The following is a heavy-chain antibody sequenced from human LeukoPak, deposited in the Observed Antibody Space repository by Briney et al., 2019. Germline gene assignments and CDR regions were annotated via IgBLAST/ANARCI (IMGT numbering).Heavy chain of an antibody. CDR3: AKATLPLISGQFWDY. V-gene: IGHV3-23*01. D-gene: IGHD3-3*02. CDR2: TSSSDAGT. CDR1: GFTLSTDA. Sequence: PGGALRLSCAASGFTLSTDAMSWVRQTPGKGLEWVAATSSSDAGTYHADSVRGRFTISRDSSKTTLFLQMNTLRAEDTAVYYCAKATLPLISGQFWDYWGQGTLVTVSS. J-gene: IGHJ4*02.